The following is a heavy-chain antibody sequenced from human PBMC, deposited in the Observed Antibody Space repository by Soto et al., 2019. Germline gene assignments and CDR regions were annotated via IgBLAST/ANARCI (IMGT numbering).Heavy chain of an antibody. V-gene: IGHV1-46*04. CDR2: IYPSGGST. J-gene: IGHJ6*03. CDR1: GYTFTSYY. CDR3: AKDSRSLTRITIFGVDYMDV. D-gene: IGHD3-3*01. Sequence: VKVSCKASGYTFTSYYMHWVRQAPGQGLEWMGRIYPSGGSTYYADSVKGRFTISRDNSKNTLYLQMNSLRPEDTAGYYCAKDSRSLTRITIFGVDYMDVWGKGTTVTVSS.